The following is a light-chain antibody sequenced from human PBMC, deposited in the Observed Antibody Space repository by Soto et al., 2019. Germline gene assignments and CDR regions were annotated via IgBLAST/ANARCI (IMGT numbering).Light chain of an antibody. CDR2: AAS. J-gene: IGKJ1*01. CDR3: QKYNSAPQT. Sequence: DIQMTQSPSSLSASVGERVTITCRASQGFSNYLAWYQQKPGKVPKLLIYAASTLQSGVPSRFSGSGSGTDFTLTISSLQPEDVATYYCQKYNSAPQTFGQGTKVEIK. V-gene: IGKV1-27*01. CDR1: QGFSNY.